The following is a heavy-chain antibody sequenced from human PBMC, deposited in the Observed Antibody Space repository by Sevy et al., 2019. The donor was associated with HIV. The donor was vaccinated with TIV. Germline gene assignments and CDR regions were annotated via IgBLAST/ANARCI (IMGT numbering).Heavy chain of an antibody. CDR2: ISSSSSTI. CDR1: GFTFSSYS. Sequence: GGSLRLSCAASGFTFSSYSMNWVRQAPGKGLEWVSYISSSSSTIYYADSVKGRFTISRDNAKNSLYLQMNGLRDEDTAVYYCARDRAAAAFDYWGQGTLVTVSS. D-gene: IGHD6-25*01. CDR3: ARDRAAAAFDY. V-gene: IGHV3-48*02. J-gene: IGHJ4*02.